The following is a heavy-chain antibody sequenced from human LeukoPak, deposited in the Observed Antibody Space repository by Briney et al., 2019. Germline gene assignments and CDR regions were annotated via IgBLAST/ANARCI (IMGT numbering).Heavy chain of an antibody. CDR1: GFSFSSSG. Sequence: PGGSLRLSCAASGFSFSSSGMHWVRQAPGKGLEWVGFIQYDGNNKHYADSVKGRFTISRDNSKNTLYLQMNSLRAEDTAVHYCGKESTFTGDYWGQGTLVTVSS. V-gene: IGHV3-30*02. D-gene: IGHD1-1*01. CDR3: GKESTFTGDY. J-gene: IGHJ4*02. CDR2: IQYDGNNK.